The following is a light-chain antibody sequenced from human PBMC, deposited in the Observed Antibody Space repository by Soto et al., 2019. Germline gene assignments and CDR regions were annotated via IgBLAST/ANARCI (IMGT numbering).Light chain of an antibody. CDR3: AAWDDSLNALV. V-gene: IGLV1-44*01. Sequence: QSVLTQPPSASGTPGQRVTISCSGASSNIGSNAVNWYQQLPGTAPQLLIYTNNERPSGVPGRFSGSKSGTSASLAITGLQSEDEADYHCAAWDDSLNALVFGGGTKVTVL. CDR2: TNN. CDR1: SSNIGSNA. J-gene: IGLJ3*02.